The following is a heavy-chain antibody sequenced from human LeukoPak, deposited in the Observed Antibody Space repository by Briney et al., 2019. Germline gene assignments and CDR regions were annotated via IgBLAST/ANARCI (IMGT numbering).Heavy chain of an antibody. J-gene: IGHJ4*02. D-gene: IGHD3-10*01. CDR2: INPNSGGT. CDR3: ARDRRRGYFDY. V-gene: IGHV1-2*02. Sequence: QAPGQXXXXMGWINPNSGGTNYAQKFQGRVTMTRDTSISTAYMELSRLRSDDTAVYYCARDRRRGYFDYWGQGTLVTVSS.